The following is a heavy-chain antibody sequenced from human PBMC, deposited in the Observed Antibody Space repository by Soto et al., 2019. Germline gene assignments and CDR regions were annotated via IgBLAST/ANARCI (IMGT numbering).Heavy chain of an antibody. V-gene: IGHV1-69*06. CDR2: IIPIFGTA. CDR1: VGSFSSYA. D-gene: IGHD2-2*02. J-gene: IGHJ6*02. CDR3: ARNTLDCSSTSCYTTNGMDV. Sequence: SVKVSCKASVGSFSSYAISWVRQAPGQGLEWMGGIIPIFGTANYAQKFQGRVTITADKSTSTAYMELSSLRSEDTAVYYCARNTLDCSSTSCYTTNGMDVWGQGTTVTVSS.